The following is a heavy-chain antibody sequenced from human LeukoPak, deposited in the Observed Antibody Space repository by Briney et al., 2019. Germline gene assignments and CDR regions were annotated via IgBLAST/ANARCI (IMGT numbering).Heavy chain of an antibody. CDR2: ISYDGGNR. CDR1: GLTFGSYG. V-gene: IGHV3-30*18. J-gene: IGHJ6*02. D-gene: IGHD4-11*01. CDR3: ANDYSNYYSYGMDV. Sequence: HPGRSLRLSCVASGLTFGSYGMHWVRQAPGKGLEWVAVISYDGGNRDYADSLKGRFTISRDNSKNTLYLQMSSLRAEDTAVYYCANDYSNYYSYGMDVWGQGTTVTVSS.